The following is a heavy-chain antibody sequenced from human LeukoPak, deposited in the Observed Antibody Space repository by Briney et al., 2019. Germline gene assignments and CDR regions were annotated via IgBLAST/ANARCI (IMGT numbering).Heavy chain of an antibody. J-gene: IGHJ4*02. D-gene: IGHD6-19*01. CDR2: ISSSSSYI. CDR1: GLTFSSYS. V-gene: IGHV3-21*01. CDR3: ARYSSGWYWFDY. Sequence: GGSLRLSCAASGLTFSSYSMNWVRQAPGKGLEWVSSISSSSSYIYYADSVKGRFTISRDNAKNSLYLQMNSLRAEDTAVYYCARYSSGWYWFDYWGQGTLVTVSS.